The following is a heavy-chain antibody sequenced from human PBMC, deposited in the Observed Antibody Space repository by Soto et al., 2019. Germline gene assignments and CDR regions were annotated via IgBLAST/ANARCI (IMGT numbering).Heavy chain of an antibody. D-gene: IGHD4-4*01. CDR1: GYSFTRHD. Sequence: QVQLVQSGAEVRKPGASVRVSCKATGYSFTRHDINWLRQAAGQGLEWMGWMNPNSGNAVNAQKFQARVTMTRNTSITTAYIEVTSLKSEDTAVYFCARGAYNDYSHWFDPWGQGTLVTVSS. CDR3: ARGAYNDYSHWFDP. J-gene: IGHJ5*02. V-gene: IGHV1-8*01. CDR2: MNPNSGNA.